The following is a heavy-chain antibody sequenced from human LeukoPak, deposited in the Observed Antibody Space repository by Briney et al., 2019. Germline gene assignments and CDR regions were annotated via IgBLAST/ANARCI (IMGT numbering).Heavy chain of an antibody. CDR3: ARESMAAAGRNWFDP. J-gene: IGHJ5*02. V-gene: IGHV1-69*06. CDR2: IIPIFGTA. D-gene: IGHD6-13*01. Sequence: SVKVSCKASGGTCSSYAISWVRQAPGQGLEWMGGIIPIFGTANYAQKFQGRVTITADKSTSTAYMELSSLRSEDTAVYYCARESMAAAGRNWFDPWGQGTLVTVSS. CDR1: GGTCSSYA.